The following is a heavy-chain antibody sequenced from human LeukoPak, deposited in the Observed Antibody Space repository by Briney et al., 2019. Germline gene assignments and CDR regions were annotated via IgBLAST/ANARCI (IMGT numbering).Heavy chain of an antibody. Sequence: GGSLRLSCAASGFTFDDYAMPWVRQAPGKGLEWVSGISWNSGSIGYADSVKGRFTISRDNAKNSLYLQMNSLRAEDTALYYCAKDYGGYSSGWYYFDYWGQGTLVTVSS. CDR2: ISWNSGSI. V-gene: IGHV3-9*01. CDR3: AKDYGGYSSGWYYFDY. J-gene: IGHJ4*02. CDR1: GFTFDDYA. D-gene: IGHD6-19*01.